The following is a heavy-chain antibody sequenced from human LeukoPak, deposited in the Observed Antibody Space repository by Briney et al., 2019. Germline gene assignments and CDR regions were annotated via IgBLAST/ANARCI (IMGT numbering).Heavy chain of an antibody. D-gene: IGHD3-10*01. CDR2: IRSDGINK. Sequence: GGTLRLSCVASGFTFSSYGMHWVRQAPGKGLEWVAFIRSDGINKYHADSVKGRFTISRDNSKNTLYLQMNSLRAEDTAVYYCAKLGKTENHYGSGRFSYYYYMDVWGKGTTVTISS. J-gene: IGHJ6*03. CDR3: AKLGKTENHYGSGRFSYYYYMDV. V-gene: IGHV3-30*02. CDR1: GFTFSSYG.